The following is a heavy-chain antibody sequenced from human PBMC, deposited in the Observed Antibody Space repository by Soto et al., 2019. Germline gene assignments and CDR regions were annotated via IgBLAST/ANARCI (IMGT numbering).Heavy chain of an antibody. CDR2: IYYGGTT. J-gene: IGHJ4*02. CDR3: ARGWYYFDF. V-gene: IGHV4-38-2*01. Sequence: SETLSLTCDVSVEPMTGGYYWGWIRQSPGKGLEWIGSIYYGGTTYYNPSLRSRLAISIDTPKNQFSLRLSSVTAADTALYYCARGWYYFDFWGQGTLVTVYS. CDR1: VEPMTGGYY. D-gene: IGHD2-15*01.